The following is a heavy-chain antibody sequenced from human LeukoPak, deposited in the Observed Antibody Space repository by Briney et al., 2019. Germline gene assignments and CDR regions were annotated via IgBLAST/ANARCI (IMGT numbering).Heavy chain of an antibody. Sequence: PGGSLRLSCAASGFTFSSYGMHWVRQAPGKGLEWVAFIRYDGSNKYYADSVKGRFTISRDNSKNTLYLQMNSLRAEDTAVYYCAKDHYKAAAVDYWGQGTLVTVSS. J-gene: IGHJ4*02. D-gene: IGHD6-13*01. CDR3: AKDHYKAAAVDY. CDR2: IRYDGSNK. V-gene: IGHV3-30*02. CDR1: GFTFSSYG.